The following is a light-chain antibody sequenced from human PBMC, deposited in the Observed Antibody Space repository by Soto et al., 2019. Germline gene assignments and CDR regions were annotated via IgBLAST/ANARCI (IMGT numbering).Light chain of an antibody. Sequence: EIVLTQSPATLSLSPGERATLSCRASQSIGSYLAWYQQKPGQAPRLLMYDASNRASGIPARFSGSGSGTDFTLTISSLEPADFAVYYCQQRSNWPSLTCGGGTKVEIK. CDR2: DAS. J-gene: IGKJ4*01. CDR1: QSIGSY. V-gene: IGKV3-11*01. CDR3: QQRSNWPSLT.